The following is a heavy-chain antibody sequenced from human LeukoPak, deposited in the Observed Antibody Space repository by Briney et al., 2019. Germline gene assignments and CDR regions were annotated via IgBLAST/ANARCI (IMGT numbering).Heavy chain of an antibody. CDR3: ARPDFYCSGGSCYSDYYYYYGMDV. CDR2: IWYDGSNK. V-gene: IGHV3-33*01. CDR1: GFTFSSYG. J-gene: IGHJ6*02. D-gene: IGHD2-15*01. Sequence: GGSLRLSCAASGFTFSSYGMHWVRQAPGKGLEWVAVIWYDGSNKYYVDSVKGRFTISRDNSKNTLYLQMNSLRAEDTAVYYCARPDFYCSGGSCYSDYYYYYGMDVWGQGTTVTVSS.